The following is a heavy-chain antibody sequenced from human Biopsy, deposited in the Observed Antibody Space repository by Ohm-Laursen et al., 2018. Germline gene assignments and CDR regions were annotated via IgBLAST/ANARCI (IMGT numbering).Heavy chain of an antibody. J-gene: IGHJ4*02. CDR1: GGSITADF. Sequence: TLSLTCAVSGGSITADFWTWIRQTPGERLEWIGYRFHSGSPMYNPSLKSRVTISADTSKSQFSLTLTSVTAADTAVYYCVRLNRRGNIIFFDYWGRGTLVTVSS. CDR2: RFHSGSP. D-gene: IGHD3/OR15-3a*01. CDR3: VRLNRRGNIIFFDY. V-gene: IGHV4-59*08.